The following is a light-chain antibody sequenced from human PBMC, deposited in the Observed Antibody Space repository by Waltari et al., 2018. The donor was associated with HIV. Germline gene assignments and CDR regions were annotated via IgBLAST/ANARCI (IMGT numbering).Light chain of an antibody. J-gene: IGLJ2*01. V-gene: IGLV2-11*03. CDR2: DVS. CDR1: SSDVGGYNY. CDR3: CSYAGNYTFV. Sequence: SVTISCTGTSSDVGGYNYVSWYQQHPGKAPKFMIYDVSKRPSGVPDRFSGSKSGNTASLTISGLQAEDEADYYCCSYAGNYTFVFGGGTKLTVL.